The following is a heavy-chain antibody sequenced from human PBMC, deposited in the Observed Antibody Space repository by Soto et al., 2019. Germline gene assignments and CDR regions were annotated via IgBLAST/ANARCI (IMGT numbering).Heavy chain of an antibody. CDR2: IKQDGSDK. CDR3: ARGVGYSGYDPLNC. V-gene: IGHV3-7*01. D-gene: IGHD5-12*01. J-gene: IGHJ4*02. Sequence: EVLLVESGGGLVQPGGSLRLSCAASGFTFSNYWMTWVRQAPGKGLEWVANIKQDGSDKYYVDSVKGRFTISRDNAKNSLFLQMTSMRAEDTAVYYCARGVGYSGYDPLNCWGQGTLVTVSS. CDR1: GFTFSNYW.